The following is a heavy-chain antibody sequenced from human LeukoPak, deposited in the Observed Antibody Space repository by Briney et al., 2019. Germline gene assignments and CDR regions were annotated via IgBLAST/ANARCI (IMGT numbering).Heavy chain of an antibody. CDR1: GFTFSSYA. D-gene: IGHD2-15*01. Sequence: RGSLRLSCAASGFTFSSYAMSWVRQAPGKGLEWVSYISSSSSTIYYADSVKGRFTISRDNAKNSLYLQMNSLRDEDTAVYYCAMEGYCSGGSCYSNTFSYYYYGMDVWGQGTTVTVSS. V-gene: IGHV3-48*02. CDR3: AMEGYCSGGSCYSNTFSYYYYGMDV. CDR2: ISSSSSTI. J-gene: IGHJ6*02.